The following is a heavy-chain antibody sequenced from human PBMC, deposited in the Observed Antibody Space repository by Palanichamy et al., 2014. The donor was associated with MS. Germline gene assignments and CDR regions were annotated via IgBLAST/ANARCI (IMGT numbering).Heavy chain of an antibody. Sequence: EVQLVQSWGRLGTAWGSLRLSCAASGFTFSNYGMNWVRQAPGKGLEWVSYISSTSSTINYADSVKGRFTISRDNAKNSLYLQVNSLRAEDTAVYYCARGGAARPDYWGQGTLVTVSS. D-gene: IGHD6-6*01. V-gene: IGHV3-48*04. CDR1: GFTFSNYG. J-gene: IGHJ4*02. CDR3: ARGGAARPDY. CDR2: ISSTSSTI.